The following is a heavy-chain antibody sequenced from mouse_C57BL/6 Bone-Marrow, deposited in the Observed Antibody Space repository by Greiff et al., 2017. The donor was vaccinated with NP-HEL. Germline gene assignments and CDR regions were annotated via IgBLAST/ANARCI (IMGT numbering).Heavy chain of an antibody. CDR3: ARPYYGSIYYAMDY. V-gene: IGHV5-17*01. Sequence: EVQVVESGGGLVKPGGSLKLSCAASGFTFSDYGMHWVRQAPEKGLEWVAYISSGSSTIYYADTVKGRFTISSDNAKNTLFLQMTSLRSEDTAMYYCARPYYGSIYYAMDYWGQGTSVTVSS. D-gene: IGHD1-1*01. CDR2: ISSGSSTI. J-gene: IGHJ4*01. CDR1: GFTFSDYG.